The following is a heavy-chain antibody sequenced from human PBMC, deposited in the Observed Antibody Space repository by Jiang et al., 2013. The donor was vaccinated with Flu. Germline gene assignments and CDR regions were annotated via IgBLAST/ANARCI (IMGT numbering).Heavy chain of an antibody. V-gene: IGHV5-51*01. CDR1: GYSFSTYW. CDR2: IFPADSDT. Sequence: VQLVESGAEVKKPGESLRISCKGSGYSFSTYWIAWVRQVPGKGLEWMGMIFPADSDTRYGPSSQGQVTISVDKYTNTAYLQWSSLRASDSAIYYCARRSGSYTYWGQGTLVTVSS. D-gene: IGHD1-26*01. CDR3: ARRSGSYTY. J-gene: IGHJ4*02.